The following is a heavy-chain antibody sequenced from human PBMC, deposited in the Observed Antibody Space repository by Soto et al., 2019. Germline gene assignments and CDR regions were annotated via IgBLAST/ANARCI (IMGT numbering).Heavy chain of an antibody. V-gene: IGHV4-4*02. CDR2: IYHSGST. Sequence: SETLSLTCAVSGGSISSTNWWSWVRQPPGKGLEWIGEIYHSGSTNYNPSLKSRVTISVDTSKNQFSLKLSSVTAADTAVYYCARGRTYYYDSSGYYPDYWGQGTLVTVSS. D-gene: IGHD3-22*01. CDR1: GGSISSTNW. CDR3: ARGRTYYYDSSGYYPDY. J-gene: IGHJ4*02.